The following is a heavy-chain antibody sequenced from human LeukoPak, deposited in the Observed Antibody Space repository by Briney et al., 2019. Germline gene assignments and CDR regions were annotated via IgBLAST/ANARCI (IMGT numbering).Heavy chain of an antibody. V-gene: IGHV3-30*02. CDR2: IRYDGSNK. CDR3: AKIGRKYDFWTGFYEEEVDYMDV. CDR1: GFTFSSYG. Sequence: GGSLRLSCAASGFTFSSYGMHWVRQAPGKGLEWVAFIRYDGSNKYYADSVKGRFTISRDNSKNTLYLQMNSLRVEDTAVYYCAKIGRKYDFWTGFYEEEVDYMDVWGKGTKVTVSS. D-gene: IGHD3-3*01. J-gene: IGHJ6*03.